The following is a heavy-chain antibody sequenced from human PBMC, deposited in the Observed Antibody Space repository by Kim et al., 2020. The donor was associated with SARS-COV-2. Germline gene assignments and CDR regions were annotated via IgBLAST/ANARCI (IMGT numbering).Heavy chain of an antibody. V-gene: IGHV1-18*01. J-gene: IGHJ6*02. CDR3: ARSYYYYGMDV. Sequence: KNNAQKTRGRVTMTTDTSTSTAYMELRSLRSDDTAVYYCARSYYYYGMDVWGQGTTVTVSS. CDR2: K.